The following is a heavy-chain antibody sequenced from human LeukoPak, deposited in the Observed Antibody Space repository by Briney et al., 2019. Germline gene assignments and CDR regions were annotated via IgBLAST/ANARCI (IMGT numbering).Heavy chain of an antibody. CDR1: GGSISSDNW. J-gene: IGHJ4*02. CDR3: ARGLMMAVAGRGEFHY. V-gene: IGHV4-4*02. D-gene: IGHD6-13*01. CDR2: IYHSGST. Sequence: SETLSLTCAVSGGSISSDNWWNWVRQPPGKGLEWIGEIYHSGSTNYSPSLKSRVSISVVQSENQISLKLSSMTAADTAVYYCARGLMMAVAGRGEFHYWGQGTLVTVSS.